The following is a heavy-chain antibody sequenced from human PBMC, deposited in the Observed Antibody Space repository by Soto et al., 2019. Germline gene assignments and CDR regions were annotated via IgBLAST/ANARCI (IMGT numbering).Heavy chain of an antibody. CDR3: AKVSPSYIAVAGNYFDY. CDR1: GFTFSSYA. V-gene: IGHV3-23*01. J-gene: IGHJ4*02. CDR2: ISGSGGST. D-gene: IGHD6-19*01. Sequence: EVQLLESGGGLVQPGGSLRLSCAASGFTFSSYAMSWVRQAPGKGLEWVSAISGSGGSTYYADSVKGRFTISRDNSKNTLYLQMNSLRAEDTAVYYCAKVSPSYIAVAGNYFDYWGQGTLVTVSS.